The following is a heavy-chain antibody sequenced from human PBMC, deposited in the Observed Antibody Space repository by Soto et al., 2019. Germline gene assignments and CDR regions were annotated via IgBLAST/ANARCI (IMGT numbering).Heavy chain of an antibody. J-gene: IGHJ5*02. CDR2: MNPNSGYR. Sequence: ASVKVSCKASGYTFTSYDINWVRQAPGQGLEWMGWMNPNSGYRGYAQKFQGRVTMTWDTSISTAYMELSSLRSDDTAVYYCARDPSGSYFPWFDHWGQGTLVTVSS. CDR1: GYTFTSYD. D-gene: IGHD1-26*01. V-gene: IGHV1-8*01. CDR3: ARDPSGSYFPWFDH.